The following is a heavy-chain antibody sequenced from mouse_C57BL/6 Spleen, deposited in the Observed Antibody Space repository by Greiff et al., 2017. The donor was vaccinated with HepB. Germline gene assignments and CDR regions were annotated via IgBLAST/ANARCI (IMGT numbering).Heavy chain of an antibody. D-gene: IGHD2-1*01. Sequence: QVQLKQPGAELVMPGASVKLSCKASGYTFTSYWMHWVKQRPGQGLEWIGEIDPSDSYTNYNQKFKGKSTLTVDKSSSTAYMQLSSLTSEDSAVYYCARKRGYGKDYFDYWGQGTTLTVSS. CDR3: ARKRGYGKDYFDY. CDR2: IDPSDSYT. V-gene: IGHV1-69*01. J-gene: IGHJ2*01. CDR1: GYTFTSYW.